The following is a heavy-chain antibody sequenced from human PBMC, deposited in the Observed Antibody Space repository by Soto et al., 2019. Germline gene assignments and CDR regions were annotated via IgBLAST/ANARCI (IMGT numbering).Heavy chain of an antibody. J-gene: IGHJ4*02. CDR2: ISNDGTHK. Sequence: QVHLAESGGGVVQPGRSLRLSCAGSGFTFSSYAMHWVRQAPGKGLEWVAVISNDGTHKYYAESLKGRFIISRDNSKNTLYLQMNSLRAEDTAVYFCAKDLYYYDSSLDDYWGQGTLATVSS. V-gene: IGHV3-30*18. D-gene: IGHD3-22*01. CDR3: AKDLYYYDSSLDDY. CDR1: GFTFSSYA.